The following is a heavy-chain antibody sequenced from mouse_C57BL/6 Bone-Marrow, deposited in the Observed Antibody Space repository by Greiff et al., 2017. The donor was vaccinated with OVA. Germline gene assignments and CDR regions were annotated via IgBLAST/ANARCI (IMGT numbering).Heavy chain of an antibody. J-gene: IGHJ2*01. CDR2: ISSGGSYT. CDR3: ARHEGDPDY. CDR1: GFTFSSYG. V-gene: IGHV5-6*01. Sequence: EVNLVESGGDLVKPGGSLKLSCAASGFTFSSYGMSWVRQTPDKRLEWVATISSGGSYTYYPDSVKGRFTISRDNAKNTLYLQLGSVKSEDTAMYYCARHEGDPDYWGQGTTLTVSS. D-gene: IGHD2-13*01.